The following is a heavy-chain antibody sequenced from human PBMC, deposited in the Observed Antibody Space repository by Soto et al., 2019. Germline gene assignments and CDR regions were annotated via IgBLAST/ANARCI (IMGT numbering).Heavy chain of an antibody. V-gene: IGHV3-53*01. CDR2: LYDVDGT. D-gene: IGHD1-1*01. CDR1: GLTVSGKKY. CDR3: ASWHLQEHAYDI. J-gene: IGHJ3*02. Sequence: DVQLVESGGGLIQPGGSLRLSCAAFGLTVSGKKYLAWVRQAPGKGLEWLSGLYDVDGTYYADSVKGRFTVSRDSSQSVVYHQMHSLRPDDTAVYYCASWHLQEHAYDIWGLGTAVTVSS.